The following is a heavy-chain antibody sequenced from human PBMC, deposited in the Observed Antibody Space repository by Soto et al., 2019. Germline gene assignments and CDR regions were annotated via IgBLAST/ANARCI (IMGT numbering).Heavy chain of an antibody. CDR3: ARVGIVVVPAAKNRVYFDY. CDR2: ISSSGSTI. D-gene: IGHD2-2*01. J-gene: IGHJ4*02. V-gene: IGHV3-11*01. Sequence: QVQLVESGGGLVKPGGSLRLSCAASGFTFSDYYMSWIRQAPGKGLEWVSYISSSGSTIYYADSVKGRFTISRDNAKNSLDLQMNSLRAEDTAVYYCARVGIVVVPAAKNRVYFDYWGQGTLVTVSS. CDR1: GFTFSDYY.